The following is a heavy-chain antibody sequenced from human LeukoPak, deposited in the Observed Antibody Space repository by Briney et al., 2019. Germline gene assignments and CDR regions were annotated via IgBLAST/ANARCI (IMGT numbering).Heavy chain of an antibody. CDR1: GGSISSSNYN. Sequence: PSETLSLTCTVSGGSISSSNYNWGWIRQPPGKGLEWIGSIYYSGSTYYNPSLKSRVTISVDTSKNQFSLKLSSVAAADTAVYFCARHWYGSNYNPFDSWGQGTLVTVSS. D-gene: IGHD6-13*01. V-gene: IGHV4-39*01. CDR3: ARHWYGSNYNPFDS. J-gene: IGHJ4*02. CDR2: IYYSGST.